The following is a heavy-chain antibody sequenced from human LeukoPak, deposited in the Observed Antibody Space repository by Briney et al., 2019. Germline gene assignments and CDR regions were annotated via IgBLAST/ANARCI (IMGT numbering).Heavy chain of an antibody. CDR3: AKRMWPGTTYYYYGMDV. D-gene: IGHD1-7*01. Sequence: SGGSLSLSCAASGFAFSSYAMSWVRQAPGKGLEWVSAISGSGGSTYYADSVKGRFTISRDNSKNTLYLQMNSLRAEDTAVYYCAKRMWPGTTYYYYGMDVWGQGTTVTVSS. CDR2: ISGSGGST. CDR1: GFAFSSYA. V-gene: IGHV3-23*01. J-gene: IGHJ6*02.